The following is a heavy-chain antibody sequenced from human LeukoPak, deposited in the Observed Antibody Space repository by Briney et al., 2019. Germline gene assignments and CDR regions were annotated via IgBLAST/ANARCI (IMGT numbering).Heavy chain of an antibody. CDR2: IYYSGST. V-gene: IGHV4-61*01. D-gene: IGHD3-10*01. CDR3: ARGPTHYYGSGSYIFDC. CDR1: AVSVSSGSYY. J-gene: IGHJ4*02. Sequence: SETLSLTCTVSAVSVSSGSYYWSWIRQPPGKGLEWIGYIYYSGSTNYNPSLKGRVTISVDTSKNQFSLKLSSVTAADTAVYYCARGPTHYYGSGSYIFDCWGQGTLVTVST.